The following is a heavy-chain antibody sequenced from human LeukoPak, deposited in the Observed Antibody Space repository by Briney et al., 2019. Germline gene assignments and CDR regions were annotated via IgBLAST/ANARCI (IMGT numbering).Heavy chain of an antibody. CDR2: IIPILGIA. D-gene: IGHD3-22*01. Sequence: SVKVSCKASGGTFSSYAISWVRQAPGQGLEWMGRIIPILGIANYAQKFQGRVTITADKSTSTAYMELSSLRSEDTAVYYWAXXXDSXGYYSSPTMYYFDYWGQGTLVTVSS. J-gene: IGHJ4*02. CDR3: AXXXDSXGYYSSPTMYYFDY. V-gene: IGHV1-69*04. CDR1: GGTFSSYA.